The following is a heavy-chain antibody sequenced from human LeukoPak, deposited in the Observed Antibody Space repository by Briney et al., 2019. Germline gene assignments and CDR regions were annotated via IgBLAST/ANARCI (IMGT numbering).Heavy chain of an antibody. J-gene: IGHJ6*03. D-gene: IGHD6-6*01. V-gene: IGHV1-8*03. CDR1: GYTFTSYD. CDR2: MNPNSGNT. CDR3: ASSSSSIAAQGYYYYYMDV. Sequence: ASVKVSCKASGYTFTSYDINWVRQATGQGLEWMGWMNPNSGNTGYAQKFQGRVTITRNTSISTAYMELSSLRSEDTAVYSCASSSSSIAAQGYYYYYMDVWGKGTTVTVSS.